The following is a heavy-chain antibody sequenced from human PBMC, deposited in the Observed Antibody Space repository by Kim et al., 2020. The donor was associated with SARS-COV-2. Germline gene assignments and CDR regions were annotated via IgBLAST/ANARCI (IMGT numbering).Heavy chain of an antibody. CDR1: GGSISSYY. J-gene: IGHJ4*02. V-gene: IGHV4-59*13. D-gene: IGHD3-16*01. CDR2: IYYSGST. Sequence: SETLSLTCTVSGGSISSYYWSWIRQPPGKGLEWIGYIYYSGSTNYNPSLKSRVTISVDTSKNQFSLKLSSVTAADTAVYYCARVGGVRESDYWGQGTLVTVSS. CDR3: ARVGGVRESDY.